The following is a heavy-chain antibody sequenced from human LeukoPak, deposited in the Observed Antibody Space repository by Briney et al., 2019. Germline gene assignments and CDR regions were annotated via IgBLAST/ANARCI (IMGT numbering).Heavy chain of an antibody. CDR3: ARANYYDSIGYSRGAFDI. J-gene: IGHJ3*02. D-gene: IGHD3-22*01. CDR1: GYSISSGFH. V-gene: IGHV4-38-2*02. Sequence: PSETLSLTCSVSGYSISSGFHWGWIRQPPGKGLEWIASIFHSGSTYYNPSVKSRVTISLDTSKNQFSLKLSSVTAADTAVYYCARANYYDSIGYSRGAFDIWGQGTKVTVSS. CDR2: IFHSGST.